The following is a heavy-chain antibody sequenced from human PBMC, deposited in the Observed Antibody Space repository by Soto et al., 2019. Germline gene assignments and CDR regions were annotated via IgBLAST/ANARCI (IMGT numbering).Heavy chain of an antibody. CDR2: IYYSGST. J-gene: IGHJ4*02. D-gene: IGHD1-26*01. Sequence: QVQLQESGPGLVKPSQTLSITCTVSGGSISSGGYYWSWIRPQPGKGLEWIGYIYYSGSTYYNPSLKSRVSISVDTSKNQFSLKLSSVTAADTAVYYCAREGGIVGATAADYWGQGTLVTVSS. CDR3: AREGGIVGATAADY. V-gene: IGHV4-31*03. CDR1: GGSISSGGYY.